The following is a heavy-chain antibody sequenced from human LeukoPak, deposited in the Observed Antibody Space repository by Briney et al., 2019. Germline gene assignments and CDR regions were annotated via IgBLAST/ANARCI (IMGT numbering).Heavy chain of an antibody. D-gene: IGHD2-15*01. J-gene: IGHJ3*02. CDR1: GGSFSGYY. CDR2: INHSGST. CDR3: AKDAQGDAVVGAFDI. V-gene: IGHV4-34*01. Sequence: SETLSLTCAVYGGSFSGYYWSWIRQPPGKGLEWIGEINHSGSTNYNPSLKSRVTISVDTSKNQFSLKLSSVTAADTAVYYCAKDAQGDAVVGAFDIWGQGTMVTVSS.